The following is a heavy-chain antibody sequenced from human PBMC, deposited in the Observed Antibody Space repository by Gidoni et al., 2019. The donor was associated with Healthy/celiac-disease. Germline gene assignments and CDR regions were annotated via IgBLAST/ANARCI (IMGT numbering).Heavy chain of an antibody. CDR1: GGTFSSYA. V-gene: IGHV1-69*01. CDR3: ARGIVVVPAAKRGYYYYGMDV. CDR2: IIPIFGTA. Sequence: QVQLVQSGAEVKKPGSSVKVSCKASGGTFSSYAISWGRQAPGQGLEWMGGIIPIFGTANYAQKFQGRVTITADEATSTAYMELSSLRSEDTAVYYCARGIVVVPAAKRGYYYYGMDVWGQGTTVTVSS. D-gene: IGHD2-2*01. J-gene: IGHJ6*02.